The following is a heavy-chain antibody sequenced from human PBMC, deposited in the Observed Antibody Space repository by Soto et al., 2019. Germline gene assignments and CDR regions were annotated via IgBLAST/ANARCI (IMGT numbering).Heavy chain of an antibody. CDR3: AREGGYDFWSAYDFDY. D-gene: IGHD3-3*01. Sequence: QVQLVESGGGVIKPGRSRRLSCAASGFTFSNYGMHWVREAPGKGLEWVAVIWYDGSNKYYADSVKGRFTISRDNSKNTLYLQMNSLRAEDTAVYYCAREGGYDFWSAYDFDYWGQGTLVTVSS. J-gene: IGHJ4*02. CDR1: GFTFSNYG. V-gene: IGHV3-33*01. CDR2: IWYDGSNK.